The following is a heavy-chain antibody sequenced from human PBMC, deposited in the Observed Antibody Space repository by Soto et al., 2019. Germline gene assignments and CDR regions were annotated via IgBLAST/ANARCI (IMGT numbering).Heavy chain of an antibody. J-gene: IGHJ6*02. CDR3: ASSAGLDHLLNYYGLNV. V-gene: IGHV1-69*14. CDR2: IIPVLGTP. Sequence: QVHLVQSSAEVNKPGSSVKVSCKASGGTFTSTAFSWVRQAPGQGLEWMGGIIPVLGTPNYAQKFQARVTITADTPTTTVHMELSSLRSDDTAVYYCASSAGLDHLLNYYGLNVWGQGTTVTVS. CDR1: GGTFTSTA. D-gene: IGHD6-13*01.